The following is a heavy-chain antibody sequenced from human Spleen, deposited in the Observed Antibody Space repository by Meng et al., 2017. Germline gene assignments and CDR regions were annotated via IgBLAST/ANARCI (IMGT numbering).Heavy chain of an antibody. J-gene: IGHJ5*02. CDR3: ARDLGPLYSSGWYGWGWFDP. CDR2: INPNSGGT. D-gene: IGHD6-19*01. CDR1: EYTFTDYY. Sequence: ASVKVSCKASEYTFTDYYIHWVRQAPGQGLEWMGRINPNSGGTNYAQKFQGRVTMTRDTSISTAYMELSRLRSDDTAVYYCARDLGPLYSSGWYGWGWFDPWGQGTLVTVSS. V-gene: IGHV1-2*06.